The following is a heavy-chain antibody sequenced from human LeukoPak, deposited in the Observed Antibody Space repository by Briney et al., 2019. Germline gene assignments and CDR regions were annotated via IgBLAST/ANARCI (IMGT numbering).Heavy chain of an antibody. V-gene: IGHV3-11*05. CDR3: AKERAVAGTEIYYYYGMDV. J-gene: IGHJ6*02. Sequence: PGGSLRLSCAASGFTFSDYYMSCIRQAPGKGLEWISYISTNSSYTNYADSVKGRFTISRDNAKNSLYLQMNSLRAGDTAVYYCAKERAVAGTEIYYYYGMDVWGQGTTVTVSS. CDR2: ISTNSSYT. D-gene: IGHD6-19*01. CDR1: GFTFSDYY.